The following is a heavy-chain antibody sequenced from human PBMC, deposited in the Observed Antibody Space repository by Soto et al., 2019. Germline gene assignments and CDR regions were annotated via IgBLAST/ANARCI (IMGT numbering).Heavy chain of an antibody. J-gene: IGHJ4*02. CDR2: FNPMSGST. CDR3: ARDMAAADY. V-gene: IGHV1-46*04. CDR1: GYIFINYY. D-gene: IGHD6-13*01. Sequence: QVQLVQSGAEVKKPGASVKISCKTSGYIFINYYIHWVRQAPGQGLEWVALFNPMSGSTNYAQKLLGRVTVTSDTSSSTAHMELSSLISEDTAVYYCARDMAAADYWGQGTLVTVSS.